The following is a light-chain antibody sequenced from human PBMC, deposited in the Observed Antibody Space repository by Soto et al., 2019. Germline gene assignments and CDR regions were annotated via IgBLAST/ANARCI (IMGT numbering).Light chain of an antibody. CDR2: DAS. CDR1: QSVSSY. Sequence: EIVLTQSPATLSLSPGERATLSCRASQSVSSYLAWYQQKPGQAPRLLIYDASNRATGIPARFSGSGSGTDFTLIISILEPEDFAVYYCQQRSNWPLTFGGGTKVDIK. V-gene: IGKV3-11*01. CDR3: QQRSNWPLT. J-gene: IGKJ4*01.